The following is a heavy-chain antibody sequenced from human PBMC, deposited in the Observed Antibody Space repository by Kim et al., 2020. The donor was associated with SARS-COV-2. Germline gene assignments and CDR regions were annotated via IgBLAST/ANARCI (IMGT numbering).Heavy chain of an antibody. CDR2: IKQDGSQK. V-gene: IGHV3-7*03. D-gene: IGHD2-2*01. J-gene: IGHJ5*02. Sequence: GGSLRLSCVASGFTFTSYWMSWVRQAPGKGLEWVANIKQDGSQKYYVESVKGRFTISRDNAQNSLFLQMNSLRVEDTAFYYCARDGPYGSINSGWFDPWGQGTLVTVSS. CDR1: GFTFTSYW. CDR3: ARDGPYGSINSGWFDP.